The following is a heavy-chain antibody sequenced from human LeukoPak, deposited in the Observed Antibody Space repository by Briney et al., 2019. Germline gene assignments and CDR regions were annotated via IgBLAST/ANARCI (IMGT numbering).Heavy chain of an antibody. V-gene: IGHV4-4*09. J-gene: IGHJ3*02. Sequence: SETLSLTCTVSGASISNYYWSWIRQTPEKGLEWMGHIHTSGESRYYPSLKSRVTISVDTSKNQFSLKLSSVTAADTAVYYCAREPRLVGATPDAFDIWGQGTMVTVSS. CDR1: GASISNYY. CDR2: IHTSGES. CDR3: AREPRLVGATPDAFDI. D-gene: IGHD1-26*01.